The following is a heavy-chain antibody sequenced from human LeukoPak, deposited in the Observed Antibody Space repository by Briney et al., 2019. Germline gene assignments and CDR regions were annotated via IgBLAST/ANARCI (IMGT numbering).Heavy chain of an antibody. CDR3: ARDKRAVAGTFRYYYYYMDV. V-gene: IGHV3-48*03. J-gene: IGHJ6*03. CDR1: GFSFSSYE. D-gene: IGHD6-19*01. CDR2: VDSSGSTT. Sequence: GGSLRLSCAASGFSFSSYEMNWVRQAPGKGLEWASYVDSSGSTTHYADSVKGRFTISRDNAKNSLYLQMNSLRAEDTAVYYCARDKRAVAGTFRYYYYYMDVWGKGTTVTVSS.